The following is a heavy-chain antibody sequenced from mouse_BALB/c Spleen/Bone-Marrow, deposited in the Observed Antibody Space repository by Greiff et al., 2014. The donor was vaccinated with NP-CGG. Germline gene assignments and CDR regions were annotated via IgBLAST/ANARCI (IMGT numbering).Heavy chain of an antibody. D-gene: IGHD2-4*01. CDR3: AREGSTMITTEAWFAY. Sequence: VQLQQPGPELVKPGASVKMSCKASGYTFTSYVMHWVKQKPGQGLEWIGYINPYNDGTKYNEKFKGKATLTSDKSSSTAYMELSSLTSEDSAVHYCAREGSTMITTEAWFAYWGQGTLVTVSA. CDR1: GYTFTSYV. V-gene: IGHV1-14*01. J-gene: IGHJ3*01. CDR2: INPYNDGT.